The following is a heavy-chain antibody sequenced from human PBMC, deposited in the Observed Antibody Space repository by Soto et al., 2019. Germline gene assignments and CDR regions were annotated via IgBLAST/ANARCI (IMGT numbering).Heavy chain of an antibody. J-gene: IGHJ4*02. CDR2: ISSSSSTI. CDR3: ARPSYYNSSGYFAY. CDR1: GFTFSTYS. V-gene: IGHV3-48*01. Sequence: GGSLRLSCAASGFTFSTYSMNWVRQAPGKGLEWVSYISSSSSTIYFADSVRGRFTISRDNSKNTLYLQMNSLKVEDTAMYYCARPSYYNSSGYFAYWGQGALVTVSS. D-gene: IGHD3-22*01.